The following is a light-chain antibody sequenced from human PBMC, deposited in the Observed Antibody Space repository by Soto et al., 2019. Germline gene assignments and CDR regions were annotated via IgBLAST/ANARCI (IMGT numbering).Light chain of an antibody. CDR3: QHFNGYPLT. Sequence: AIQLTQSPSSLSASVGDRVTITCRASQGISSALAWYQQKPGKAPKLLIYDASSLESRVPSRFSGSGSGTDFTLTINNLQPEDFATFYCQHFNGYPLTFGGGTKVDVK. CDR2: DAS. J-gene: IGKJ4*01. V-gene: IGKV1-13*02. CDR1: QGISSA.